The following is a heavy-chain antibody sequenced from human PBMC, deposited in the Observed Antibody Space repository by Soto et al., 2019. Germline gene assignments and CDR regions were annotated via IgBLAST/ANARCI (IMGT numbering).Heavy chain of an antibody. CDR1: GYTFTGYY. V-gene: IGHV1-2*02. CDR3: TRDRNARRFLEWSPGY. D-gene: IGHD3-3*01. Sequence: VRLVQSGAEVKKPGASVKVSCKASGYTFTGYYMHWVRQAPGQGLEWMGGINPNSGGTNYAQKFQGRVTMTRDTTISTAYMELSGLRSADTAVYYFTRDRNARRFLEWSPGYWGQGPLVTVSS. J-gene: IGHJ4*02. CDR2: INPNSGGT.